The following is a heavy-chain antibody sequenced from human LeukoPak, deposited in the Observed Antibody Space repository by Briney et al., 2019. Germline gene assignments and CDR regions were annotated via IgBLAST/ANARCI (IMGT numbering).Heavy chain of an antibody. CDR2: IRSKAYGGTT. D-gene: IGHD3-22*01. V-gene: IGHV3-49*04. CDR1: GFTFDDST. Sequence: PGGSLRLSCTASGFTFDDSTMCWVRQAPGKGLEWVGLIRSKAYGGTTEYAASVKGRFTISRDDSKSIAYLQMNSLKTEDTAVYYCSSSYYYDNSGYSVRAFDIWGQGTMVTVSS. J-gene: IGHJ3*02. CDR3: SSSYYYDNSGYSVRAFDI.